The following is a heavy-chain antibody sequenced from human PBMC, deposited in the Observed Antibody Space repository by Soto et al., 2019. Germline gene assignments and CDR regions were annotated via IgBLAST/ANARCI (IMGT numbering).Heavy chain of an antibody. V-gene: IGHV4-4*02. CDR3: VRNGYYSLDV. D-gene: IGHD3-22*01. Sequence: QVQLQESGPGLVRPSGTLSLTCAVSGDSIIGTGWWSWVRQSPGKGLDWIGEVYHSGATNYNPSHKRRVTISVDTSRNQFSLNLGSVTAADTAVYYCVRNGYYSLDVWGQGTTVTVSS. J-gene: IGHJ6*02. CDR2: VYHSGAT. CDR1: GDSIIGTGW.